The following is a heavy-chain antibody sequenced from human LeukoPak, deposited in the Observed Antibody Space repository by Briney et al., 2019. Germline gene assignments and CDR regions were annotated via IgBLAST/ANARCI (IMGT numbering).Heavy chain of an antibody. CDR1: GFTFSSYA. D-gene: IGHD6-6*01. Sequence: GGSLRLSCAASGFTFSSYAMSWVRQAPGKGLEWVSSISSSSSYIYYADSVKGRFTISRDNAKNSLYLQMNSLRAEDTAVYYCARAFSSSSSGFDYWGQGTLVTVSS. J-gene: IGHJ4*02. CDR2: ISSSSSYI. CDR3: ARAFSSSSSGFDY. V-gene: IGHV3-21*01.